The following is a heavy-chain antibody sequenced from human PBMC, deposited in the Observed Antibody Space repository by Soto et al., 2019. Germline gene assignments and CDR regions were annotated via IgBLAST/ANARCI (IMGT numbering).Heavy chain of an antibody. Sequence: PSETLSLTCTVSGGSVSSGSYYWSWIRQPPGKGLEWIGYIYYSGSTNYNPSLKSRVTISVDTSKNQFSLKLSSVTAADTAVYYCASVCLDADYDHNKASFETWCQGTLVTLST. CDR2: IYYSGST. V-gene: IGHV4-61*01. D-gene: IGHD4-17*01. CDR3: ASVCLDADYDHNKASFET. CDR1: GGSVSSGSYY. J-gene: IGHJ5*02.